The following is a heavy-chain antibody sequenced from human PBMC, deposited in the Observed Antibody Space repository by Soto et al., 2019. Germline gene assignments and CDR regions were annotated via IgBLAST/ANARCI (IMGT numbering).Heavy chain of an antibody. Sequence: QLQLQESGPGLVKPSETLSLTCTVSGGSISNSSYYWGWIRQPPGKGLEWVGNIYYSGTIFYNPSLKSRVTISVDTSKNQVSLRLNSVTAADTAVYFCATGGDAETFEGNWFDPWAQGILVTVSS. D-gene: IGHD2-21*02. V-gene: IGHV4-39*01. CDR1: GGSISNSSYY. CDR2: IYYSGTI. CDR3: ATGGDAETFEGNWFDP. J-gene: IGHJ5*02.